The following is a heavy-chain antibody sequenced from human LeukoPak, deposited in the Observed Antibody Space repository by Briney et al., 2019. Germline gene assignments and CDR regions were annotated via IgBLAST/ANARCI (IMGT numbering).Heavy chain of an antibody. Sequence: GASVKVSCKASGYTFTGYYMHWVRQAPGQGLEWMRWINPNSGGTNYAQKFQGRVTMTRDTSISTAYMELSGLRSDDTAVYYCAAGRGYYGSGSYYNVDDSFDIWGHGTMVTVSS. CDR1: GYTFTGYY. D-gene: IGHD3-10*01. CDR3: AAGRGYYGSGSYYNVDDSFDI. J-gene: IGHJ3*02. CDR2: INPNSGGT. V-gene: IGHV1-2*02.